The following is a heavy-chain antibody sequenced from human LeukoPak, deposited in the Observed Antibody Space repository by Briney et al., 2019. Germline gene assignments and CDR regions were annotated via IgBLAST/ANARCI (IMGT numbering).Heavy chain of an antibody. CDR1: GGTFSSYA. V-gene: IGHV1-69*06. J-gene: IGHJ3*02. CDR2: IIPIFGTA. D-gene: IGHD5-24*01. Sequence: GSSVKVSCKASGGTFSSYAISWVRQAPGQGLEWMGGIIPIFGTANYAPKFQGRVTITADKSTSTAYMELSSLRSEDTAVYYCAVALEMANGDAFDIWGQGTMVTVSS. CDR3: AVALEMANGDAFDI.